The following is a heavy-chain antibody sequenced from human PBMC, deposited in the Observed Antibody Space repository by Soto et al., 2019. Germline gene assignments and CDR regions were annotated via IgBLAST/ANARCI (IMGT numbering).Heavy chain of an antibody. CDR3: ARDQLYYNDISGRPLNAFDV. V-gene: IGHV3-23*01. D-gene: IGHD3-22*01. Sequence: GGSLRLSCAASGFTVSSNYMSWVRQAPGKGLEWVSAISGSGGSTYYADSVKGRFTISRDNAKNSLYLQMNSLRAEDTAVYYCARDQLYYNDISGRPLNAFDVWGQGTMVTVSS. J-gene: IGHJ3*01. CDR2: ISGSGGST. CDR1: GFTVSSNY.